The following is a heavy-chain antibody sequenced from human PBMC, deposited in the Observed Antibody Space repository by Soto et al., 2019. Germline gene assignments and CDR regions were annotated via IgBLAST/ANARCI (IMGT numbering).Heavy chain of an antibody. D-gene: IGHD3-22*01. CDR3: AKGGYYFDSSGYFDY. CDR2: ISSSGVNT. V-gene: IGHV3-23*01. CDR1: GFTFSSYA. Sequence: GGSLRLSCVASGFTFSSYAMSWVRQAPGKGLERVSAISSSGVNTYNSDSVKGRFTISRDNSKKMLYLQMNSLRAEDTAVYYCAKGGYYFDSSGYFDYWGLGTLVTVSS. J-gene: IGHJ4*02.